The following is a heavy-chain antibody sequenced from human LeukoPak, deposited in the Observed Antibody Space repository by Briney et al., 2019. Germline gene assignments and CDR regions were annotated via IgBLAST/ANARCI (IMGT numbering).Heavy chain of an antibody. CDR2: SHSTGST. CDR1: GGSISNYY. D-gene: IGHD2-2*01. Sequence: SETLSLTCTISGGSISNYYWSWIRQPAAKGLEWIGRSHSTGSTDYNPSLRSRVTMSVDTSKNQFSLRLTSVTAADTAVYYCAAGCSSTSCYWYYYTDVWGKGTTVTVSS. J-gene: IGHJ6*03. CDR3: AAGCSSTSCYWYYYTDV. V-gene: IGHV4-4*07.